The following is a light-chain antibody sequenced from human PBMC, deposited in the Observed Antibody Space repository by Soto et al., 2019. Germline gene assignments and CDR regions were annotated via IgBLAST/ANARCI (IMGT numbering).Light chain of an antibody. J-gene: IGKJ1*01. CDR2: GTS. CDR1: QSVSSRY. V-gene: IGKV3-20*01. CDR3: QQYGSSWT. Sequence: EIVLTQSPCTLALSPGDRATLACRASQSVSSRYLAWYQQTPGQAPSLLIYGTSHRATGIPDRFSGSGSGTDFTLTINRLEPEDFAVYYCQQYGSSWTFGQGTKVDIK.